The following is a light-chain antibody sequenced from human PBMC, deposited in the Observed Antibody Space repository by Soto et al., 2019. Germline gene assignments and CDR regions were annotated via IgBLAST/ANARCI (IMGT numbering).Light chain of an antibody. CDR1: QRISSIY. CDR3: QQYGSSHRT. Sequence: EIVLTQSPGTLSLSPGDRATLSCRASQRISSIYLAWYQQKPGLAPRLLIYGTSIRASGIPDRFSGSGSGTDFTLTITRLEPEDFAVYYCQQYGSSHRTFGQGPKVEIK. V-gene: IGKV3-20*01. J-gene: IGKJ1*01. CDR2: GTS.